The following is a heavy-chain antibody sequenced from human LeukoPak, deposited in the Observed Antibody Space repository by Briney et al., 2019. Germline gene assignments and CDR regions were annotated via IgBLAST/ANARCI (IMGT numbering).Heavy chain of an antibody. V-gene: IGHV1-46*01. Sequence: TSVKVSCKASGYTFTSYYMHRVRQAPGQGLEWMGILNPSGGSTSYAQKFQGRVTMTRDTSTSTVYMELSSLRSEDTAVYYCAREVIAAAVYYGMDVWGQGTTVTVSS. D-gene: IGHD6-13*01. J-gene: IGHJ6*02. CDR2: LNPSGGST. CDR3: AREVIAAAVYYGMDV. CDR1: GYTFTSYY.